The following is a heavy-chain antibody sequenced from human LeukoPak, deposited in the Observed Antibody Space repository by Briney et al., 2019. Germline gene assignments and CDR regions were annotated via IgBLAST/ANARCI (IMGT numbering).Heavy chain of an antibody. CDR2: INSRSSTI. V-gene: IGHV3-48*01. J-gene: IGHJ3*02. D-gene: IGHD1-26*01. CDR1: RFTFSNYG. CDR3: AREVGTPQAFDI. Sequence: GGSLRLSCAASRFTFSNYGVNWVRQAPGKGLEWVSYINSRSSTIYYADSVRGRFTLSRDNAKNSLYLQMNSLKAEDTAIYYCAREVGTPQAFDIWGQGTMVTVSS.